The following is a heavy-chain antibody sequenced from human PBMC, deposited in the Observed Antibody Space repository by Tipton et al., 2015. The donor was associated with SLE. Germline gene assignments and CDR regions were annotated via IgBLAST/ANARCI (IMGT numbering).Heavy chain of an antibody. Sequence: TLSLTCTVSGGSISSHYWSWIRHPPGKGLEWLGYIYYSGSTNYNPSLKSRVTISVDTSKNQYSLMLSSVTAADTAVYYCARGRYGSDGSCYSGDAYDIWGQGTMVTASS. CDR3: ARGRYGSDGSCYSGDAYDI. J-gene: IGHJ3*02. CDR1: GGSISSHY. D-gene: IGHD2-15*01. CDR2: IYYSGST. V-gene: IGHV4-59*11.